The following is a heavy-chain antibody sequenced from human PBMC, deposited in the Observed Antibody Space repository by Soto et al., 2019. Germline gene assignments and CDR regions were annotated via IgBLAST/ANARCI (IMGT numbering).Heavy chain of an antibody. CDR2: ISSSSSTI. CDR1: GFTFSSYS. Sequence: GGSLRLSCAASGFTFSSYSMNWVRQAPGKGLEWVSYISSSSSTIYYADSVKGRFTISRDNAKNSLYLQMNSLRDEDTAVYYCARVFIKIVVANYYYGMDVWGQGTTVTVSS. D-gene: IGHD3-22*01. CDR3: ARVFIKIVVANYYYGMDV. V-gene: IGHV3-48*02. J-gene: IGHJ6*02.